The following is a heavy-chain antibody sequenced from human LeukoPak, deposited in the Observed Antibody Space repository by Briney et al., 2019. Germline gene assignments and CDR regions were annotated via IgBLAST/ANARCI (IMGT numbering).Heavy chain of an antibody. CDR2: MYTGRTT. Sequence: LPGGSLRLSCAASGFTFSSYSMNWVRQTPGKGLEWVSAMYTGRTTYYADSVAGRFTVSRDNSKNTLYLHMNSLRVEDTAVYYCAKDEATYGGGLASWGQGTLVSVSS. CDR3: AKDEATYGGGLAS. CDR1: GFTFSSYS. D-gene: IGHD3-16*01. J-gene: IGHJ4*02. V-gene: IGHV3-53*01.